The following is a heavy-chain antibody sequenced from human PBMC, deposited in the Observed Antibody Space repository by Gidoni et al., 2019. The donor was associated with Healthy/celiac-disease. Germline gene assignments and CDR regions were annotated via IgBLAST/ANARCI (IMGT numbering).Heavy chain of an antibody. CDR1: GFTFSSYA. D-gene: IGHD3-3*01. Sequence: EVQLLESGGGLVQTGGSLRLSCAASGFTFSSYALSWVRQAPGKGLEWVSAIRGSGGSTYYADSVKGRFTSSRDNSKNTLYLQMNSLRAEDTAVYYCAKDSPGTYCDFWSGYYYPSFDIWGQGTMVTVSS. J-gene: IGHJ3*02. CDR3: AKDSPGTYCDFWSGYYYPSFDI. V-gene: IGHV3-23*01. CDR2: IRGSGGST.